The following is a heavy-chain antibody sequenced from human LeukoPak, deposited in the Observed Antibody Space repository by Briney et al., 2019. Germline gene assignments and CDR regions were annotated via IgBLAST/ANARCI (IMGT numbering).Heavy chain of an antibody. Sequence: GGSLRLSCAASGFTFSTYAMTWLRQAPGKGLEWVSTISISAVSTYYADSVKGRFTISRDNSKNTLLLQMISLSAEDTAVYYCAKTRDGYYYDWGQGTLVTVSS. CDR1: GFTFSTYA. J-gene: IGHJ4*02. D-gene: IGHD3-22*01. CDR2: ISISAVST. V-gene: IGHV3-23*05. CDR3: AKTRDGYYYD.